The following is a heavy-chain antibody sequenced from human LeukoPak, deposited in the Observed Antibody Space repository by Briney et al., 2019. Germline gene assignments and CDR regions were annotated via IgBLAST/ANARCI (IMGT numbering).Heavy chain of an antibody. CDR3: ARVRMTTVTVYYFDY. CDR2: ISSSGSTI. V-gene: IGHV3-11*04. D-gene: IGHD4-17*01. CDR1: GFTFSDYY. J-gene: IGHJ4*02. Sequence: GGSLRLSCAASGFTFSDYYMSWIRQAPGKGLEWDSYISSSGSTIYYADSVKGRFTISRDNAKNSLYLQMNSLRAEDTAVYYCARVRMTTVTVYYFDYWGQGTLVTVSS.